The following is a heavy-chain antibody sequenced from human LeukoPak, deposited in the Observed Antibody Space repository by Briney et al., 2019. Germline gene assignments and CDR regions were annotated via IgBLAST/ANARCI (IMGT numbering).Heavy chain of an antibody. CDR3: ARYCSGVSCYSGYDY. CDR2: ISYDGSNK. J-gene: IGHJ4*02. D-gene: IGHD2-15*01. CDR1: GLTFSSYG. Sequence: GGSLRLSCAASGLTFSSYGMHWVRQAPGKGLEWVAVISYDGSNKYYADSVKGRFTISRDNSKNTLYLQMGSLRAEDMAVYYCARYCSGVSCYSGYDYWGQGTLVTVSS. V-gene: IGHV3-30*03.